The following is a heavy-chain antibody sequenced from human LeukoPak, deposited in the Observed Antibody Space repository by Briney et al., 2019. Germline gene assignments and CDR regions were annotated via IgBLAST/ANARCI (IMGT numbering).Heavy chain of an antibody. CDR2: MNPNSGNT. D-gene: IGHD6-19*01. V-gene: IGHV1-8*01. Sequence: ASVKVSCKASGYTFTSYDINWVRQATGQGLEWMGWMNPNSGNTGYAQKFQGRVAMTRNTSISTAYMELSSLRSEDTAVYYCARGRIAVAGTFPYWGQGTLVTVSS. J-gene: IGHJ4*02. CDR1: GYTFTSYD. CDR3: ARGRIAVAGTFPY.